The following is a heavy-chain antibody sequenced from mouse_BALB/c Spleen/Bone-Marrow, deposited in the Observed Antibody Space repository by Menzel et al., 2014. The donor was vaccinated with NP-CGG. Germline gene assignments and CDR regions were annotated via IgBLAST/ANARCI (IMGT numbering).Heavy chain of an antibody. V-gene: IGHV1S81*02. CDR2: LNPSNGGT. CDR1: GYTFTSYS. D-gene: IGHD2-3*01. J-gene: IGHJ3*01. CDR3: ARYDGPAWFAY. Sequence: QVQLQQSGSELVKPGASVPLSCKASGYTFTSYSMYWVKQRPGQGLEWIGELNPSNGGTNFNEKFKNKATLTVDKSSSTDYIQLSSLTSEDSAVDYCARYDGPAWFAYWGQGTLVTVS.